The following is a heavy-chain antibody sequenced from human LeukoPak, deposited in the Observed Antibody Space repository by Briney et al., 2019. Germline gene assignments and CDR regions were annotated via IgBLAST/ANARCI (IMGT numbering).Heavy chain of an antibody. CDR2: IYPGDSDT. D-gene: IGHD5-18*01. CDR1: GYSFTSYW. V-gene: IGHV5-51*01. CDR3: ARLLIVDTAIRWFDP. J-gene: IGHJ5*02. Sequence: GESLKISCKGSGYSFTSYWICWVRQMPGKGLEWMGIIYPGDSDTRYSPSFQGQVTISADKSISTAYLQWSSLKASDTAMYYCARLLIVDTAIRWFDPWGQGTLVTVSS.